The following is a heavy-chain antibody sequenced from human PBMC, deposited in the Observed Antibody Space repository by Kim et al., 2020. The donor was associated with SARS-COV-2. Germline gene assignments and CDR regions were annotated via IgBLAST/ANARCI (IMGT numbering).Heavy chain of an antibody. Sequence: YSNPSLQSRVTISVETSKNQFSLKLSSVTAADTAVYYCTSNYGDSISRSWGQGTLVTVSS. V-gene: IGHV4-31*02. CDR3: TSNYGDSISRS. D-gene: IGHD4-17*01. J-gene: IGHJ5*02.